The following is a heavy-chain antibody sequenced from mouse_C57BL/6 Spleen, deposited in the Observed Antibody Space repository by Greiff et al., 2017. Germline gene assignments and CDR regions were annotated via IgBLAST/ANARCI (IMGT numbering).Heavy chain of an antibody. CDR3: ARRPDGYYYAMDY. CDR2: ISSGGSYT. Sequence: EVQLQESGGDLVKPGGSLKLSCAASGFTFSSYGMSWVRQTPDKRLEWVATISSGGSYTYYPDSVKGRFTISRDNAKNTLYLQMSSLKSEDTAMYYCARRPDGYYYAMDYWGQGTSVTVSS. D-gene: IGHD2-3*01. CDR1: GFTFSSYG. V-gene: IGHV5-6*01. J-gene: IGHJ4*01.